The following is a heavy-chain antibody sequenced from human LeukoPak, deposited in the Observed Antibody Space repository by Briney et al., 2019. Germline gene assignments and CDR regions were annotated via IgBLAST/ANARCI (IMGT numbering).Heavy chain of an antibody. CDR2: ISGSGGST. CDR3: AKAYCSSTSCYYVFDY. CDR1: GFTSSSYA. J-gene: IGHJ4*02. V-gene: IGHV3-23*01. Sequence: GGSLRLSCAASGFTSSSYAMSWVRQAPGKGLEWVSTISGSGGSTYYADSVKGRFTISRDNSKNTLYLQMNSLRAEDTAVYYCAKAYCSSTSCYYVFDYWGQGTLVTVSS. D-gene: IGHD2-2*01.